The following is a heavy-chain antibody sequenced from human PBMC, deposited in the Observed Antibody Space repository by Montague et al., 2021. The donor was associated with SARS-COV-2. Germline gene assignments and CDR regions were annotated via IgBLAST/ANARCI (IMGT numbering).Heavy chain of an antibody. J-gene: IGHJ4*02. CDR1: GFTFSRFW. V-gene: IGHV3-7*01. D-gene: IGHD3-16*02. CDR3: VLPSVIGIPGGH. Sequence: SLRLSCAASGFTFSRFWMNWVRQAPGKGLEWVANIKEDGTEKHYVDSVKGRFTISRDNAKNSLYLQMNSLKAEDTAVYYCVLPSVIGIPGGHWGQGTLVTVSS. CDR2: IKEDGTEK.